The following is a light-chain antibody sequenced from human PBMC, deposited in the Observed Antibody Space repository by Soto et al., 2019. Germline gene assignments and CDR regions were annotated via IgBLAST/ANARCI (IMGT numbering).Light chain of an antibody. Sequence: EIVLMQSPGTLSLSPGERATLSCRARQTMTRAYVAWYQQRPGQAPRLLIHDASHRAAGIPARFSGSGFGTDFTLTISSLEPEDAAVYYCQQRSNWPPITVGQGTRLEIK. J-gene: IGKJ5*01. CDR3: QQRSNWPPIT. CDR1: QTMTRAY. CDR2: DAS. V-gene: IGKV3-11*01.